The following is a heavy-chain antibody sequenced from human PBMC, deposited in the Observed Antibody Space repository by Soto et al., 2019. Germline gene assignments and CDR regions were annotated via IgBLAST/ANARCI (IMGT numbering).Heavy chain of an antibody. D-gene: IGHD3-3*01. CDR2: IYSSGST. J-gene: IGHJ5*02. V-gene: IGHV4-4*07. CDR1: GGAISTYY. Sequence: SETLSLTCTVSGGAISTYYWTWIRQTAGKGREWIGRIYSSGSTTYNPALQSRVTMSLDTSNNQFSLRLTSVTAADTAVYYCARGQRFSDWFDPWGQGTLVTVSS. CDR3: ARGQRFSDWFDP.